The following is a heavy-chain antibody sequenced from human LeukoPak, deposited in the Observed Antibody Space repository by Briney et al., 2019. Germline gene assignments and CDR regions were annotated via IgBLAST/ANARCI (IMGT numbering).Heavy chain of an antibody. J-gene: IGHJ6*03. CDR1: GYTFTSYY. Sequence: ASVKVSCKASGYTFTSYYMHWVRQAPGQGLEWMGIIYPSGGSTIFAQKFQGRVTMTRDMSTSTVYMELSSLRSEATAVFYCARVAAEVVGVPGAIGFGWLRRDYYYMDVWGKGTTVTVSS. D-gene: IGHD2-2*02. V-gene: IGHV1-46*01. CDR3: ARVAAEVVGVPGAIGFGWLRRDYYYMDV. CDR2: IYPSGGST.